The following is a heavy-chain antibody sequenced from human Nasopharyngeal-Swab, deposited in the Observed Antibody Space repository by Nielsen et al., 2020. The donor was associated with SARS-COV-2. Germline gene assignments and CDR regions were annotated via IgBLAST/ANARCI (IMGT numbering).Heavy chain of an antibody. J-gene: IGHJ2*01. CDR2: IYPGNSDT. CDR3: ARQGSGYYYAWYFDL. Sequence: VRQMPGKGLAWVGIIYPGNSDTRYSPSFQGQFTISADKSISTAYPQWSSLKASDTATYYCARQGSGYYYAWYFDLWGRGTLVTVSS. D-gene: IGHD3-22*01. V-gene: IGHV5-51*01.